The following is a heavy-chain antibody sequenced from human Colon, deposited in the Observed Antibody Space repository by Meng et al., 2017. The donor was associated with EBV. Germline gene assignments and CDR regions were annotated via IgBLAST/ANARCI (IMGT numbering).Heavy chain of an antibody. V-gene: IGHV5-51*03. J-gene: IGHJ4*02. CDR3: ARVSSSGDYADY. CDR1: GSNFTMYW. D-gene: IGHD4-17*01. Sequence: EVKTPGESLTISRIRSGSNFTMYWIGWVRRMPGKGLDWRGIVFPGDYDTGYSKSFQGQVTLSADTSISTAYLQWSSLKASDTAMYYCARVSSSGDYADYWGQGTLVTVSS. CDR2: VFPGDYDT.